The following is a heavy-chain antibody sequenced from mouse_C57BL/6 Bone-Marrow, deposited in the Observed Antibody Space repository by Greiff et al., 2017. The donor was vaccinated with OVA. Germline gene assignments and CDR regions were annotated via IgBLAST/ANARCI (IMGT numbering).Heavy chain of an antibody. D-gene: IGHD2-4*01. J-gene: IGHJ3*01. CDR3: ARRRLRLGFAY. V-gene: IGHV1-19*01. Sequence: EVQLQQSGPVLVKPGASVKMSCKASGYTFTDYYMNWVKQSHGKSLEWIGVINPYNGGTSYNQKFKGKATLTVDKSSSTAYMELNSLTSEDSAVYYCARRRLRLGFAYWGQGTLATVSA. CDR2: INPYNGGT. CDR1: GYTFTDYY.